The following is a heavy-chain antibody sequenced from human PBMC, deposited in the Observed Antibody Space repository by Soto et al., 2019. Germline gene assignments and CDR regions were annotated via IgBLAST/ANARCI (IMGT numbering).Heavy chain of an antibody. CDR3: AKDPLEGVWAARPGSWFDP. V-gene: IGHV4-4*07. Sequence: QVQLQESGPGLVKPSETLSLTCSVSGGSISGYYWSWIRQSAGKGLEWIGRIYTTGSTMYNPSLRSRVTMSIDTSKNQFSLRLTSVTAADTAVYYCAKDPLEGVWAARPGSWFDPWGQGTLVTVSS. CDR1: GGSISGYY. D-gene: IGHD6-6*01. J-gene: IGHJ5*02. CDR2: IYTTGST.